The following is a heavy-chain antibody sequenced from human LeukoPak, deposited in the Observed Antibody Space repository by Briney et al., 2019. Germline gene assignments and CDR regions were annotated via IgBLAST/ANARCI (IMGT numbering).Heavy chain of an antibody. Sequence: GGSLRLSCAASGFTFSTYSAHWVRQAPGRGLEWVAVISYDGTNENYADSVKGRFTISRDNSKNTLYLQMNSLRAEDTAVYYCAKDASDYGDYYYGMDVWGQGTTVTVSS. CDR3: AKDASDYGDYYYGMDV. J-gene: IGHJ6*02. V-gene: IGHV3-30*04. D-gene: IGHD4-17*01. CDR2: ISYDGTNE. CDR1: GFTFSTYS.